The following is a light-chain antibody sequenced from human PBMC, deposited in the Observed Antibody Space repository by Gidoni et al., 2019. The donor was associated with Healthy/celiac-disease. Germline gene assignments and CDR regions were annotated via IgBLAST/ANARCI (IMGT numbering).Light chain of an antibody. Sequence: AIQLTQSPSSLSASVGDRVTITCRASQGISSALAWYQQKPGKAPKLLLYDASSLESGVPSRFSGSRSGTDFTLTISSLQPEDFATYYCQQFNNYPRTFXQXTKVEIK. CDR1: QGISSA. CDR3: QQFNNYPRT. V-gene: IGKV1D-13*01. CDR2: DAS. J-gene: IGKJ1*01.